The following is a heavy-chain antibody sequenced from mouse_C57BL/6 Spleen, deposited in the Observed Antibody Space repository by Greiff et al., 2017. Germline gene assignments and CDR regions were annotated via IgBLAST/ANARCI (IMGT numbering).Heavy chain of an antibody. J-gene: IGHJ4*01. V-gene: IGHV1-53*01. CDR1: GYTFTSYW. D-gene: IGHD1-1*01. CDR3: ARHGSSYRAMDY. Sequence: VQLQQSGTELVKPGASVKLSCKASGYTFTSYWMHWVKQRPGQGLEWIGNINPSNGGTNYNEKFKSKATLTVDKSSSTAYMQLSSLTSEDSAVYYCARHGSSYRAMDYWGQGTSVTVSS. CDR2: INPSNGGT.